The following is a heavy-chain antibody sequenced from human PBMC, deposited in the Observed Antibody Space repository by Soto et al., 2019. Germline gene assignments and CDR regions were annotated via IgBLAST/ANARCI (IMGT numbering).Heavy chain of an antibody. V-gene: IGHV1-69*02. CDR2: IIPILGIA. J-gene: IGHJ6*02. CDR3: ASPRYCSGGSCYSGPHVGMDV. Sequence: QVQLVQSGAEVKKPGSSVKVSCKASGGTFSSYTISWVRQAPGQGLEWMGRIIPILGIANYAQKFQGRVTITADKSTSTAYVELSSLRSEDTAVYYCASPRYCSGGSCYSGPHVGMDVWGQGTTVTVSS. CDR1: GGTFSSYT. D-gene: IGHD2-15*01.